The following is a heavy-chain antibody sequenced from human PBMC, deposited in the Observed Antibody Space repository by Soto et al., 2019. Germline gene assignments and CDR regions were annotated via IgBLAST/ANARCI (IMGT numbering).Heavy chain of an antibody. CDR1: GGSVSIGSHY. D-gene: IGHD1-1*01. CDR2: IYHSGST. Sequence: SETLSLTCTVSGGSVSIGSHYWSWIRQPPGKGLEWIAYIYHSGSTDYNPSLKSRVSISVDLSKNQFSLRLDSVTAADTAVYYCAREPATAKPEGVDFWGQGTLVTVSS. V-gene: IGHV4-61*01. CDR3: AREPATAKPEGVDF. J-gene: IGHJ4*02.